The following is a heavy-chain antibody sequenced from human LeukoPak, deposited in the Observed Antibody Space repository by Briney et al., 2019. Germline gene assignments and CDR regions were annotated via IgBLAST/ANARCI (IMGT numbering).Heavy chain of an antibody. CDR1: GYTFTSYY. V-gene: IGHV1-46*01. J-gene: IGHJ4*02. D-gene: IGHD3-10*01. CDR3: ARAPLTMVRGVVGIFDY. CDR2: INPSGGST. Sequence: ASVKVSCKASGYTFTSYYMHWVRQAPGQGLEWMGIINPSGGSTSYAQKFQGRVTMTRDTSTSTVYMELSSLRPEDTAVYYCARAPLTMVRGVVGIFDYWGQGTLVTVSS.